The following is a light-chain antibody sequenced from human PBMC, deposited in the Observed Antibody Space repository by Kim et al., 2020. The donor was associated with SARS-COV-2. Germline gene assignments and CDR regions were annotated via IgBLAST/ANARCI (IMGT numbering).Light chain of an antibody. Sequence: EIVMTQSPATLSVSPGERATLSCRASQSVSSNLAWYQQKPGQAPRLLIYAASTRATGIPARFSGSGSGTEFTLTISSLQSEDFAVYYCQQYTNWPPEYTFGQGTKLEI. CDR2: AAS. CDR3: QQYTNWPPEYT. CDR1: QSVSSN. J-gene: IGKJ2*01. V-gene: IGKV3-15*01.